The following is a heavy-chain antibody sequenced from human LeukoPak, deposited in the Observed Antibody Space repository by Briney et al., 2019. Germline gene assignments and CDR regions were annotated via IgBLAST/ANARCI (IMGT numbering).Heavy chain of an antibody. D-gene: IGHD5-18*01. Sequence: GGSLRLSCAASGFTFSSYEMNWVRQAPGKGLEWVSYISSSGSTIYYADSVKGRFTISRDNAKNSLYLQMNSLRAEDTAVYYCANGGYSYDPPDYWGQGTLVTVSS. V-gene: IGHV3-48*03. CDR1: GFTFSSYE. CDR2: ISSSGSTI. CDR3: ANGGYSYDPPDY. J-gene: IGHJ4*02.